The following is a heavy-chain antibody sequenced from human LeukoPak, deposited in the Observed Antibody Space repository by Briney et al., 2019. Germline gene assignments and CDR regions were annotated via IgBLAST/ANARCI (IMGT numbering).Heavy chain of an antibody. Sequence: PGGSLRLSCAASGFTFSGYWMDSVRHAPGKGLVWVSGIDTDGSSTSYADSVKGRFTISRDNGKNTLYLQMNSLRVEDTAVYYCTSSTNPLYRTVKFDPWGQGTLVTVSS. CDR2: IDTDGSST. V-gene: IGHV3-74*01. CDR3: TSSTNPLYRTVKFDP. CDR1: GFTFSGYW. D-gene: IGHD2-8*01. J-gene: IGHJ5*02.